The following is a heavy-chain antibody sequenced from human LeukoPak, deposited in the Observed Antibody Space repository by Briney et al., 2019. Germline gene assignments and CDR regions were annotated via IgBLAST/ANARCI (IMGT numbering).Heavy chain of an antibody. D-gene: IGHD2-2*01. V-gene: IGHV4-59*01. Sequence: SETLSLTCTVSGGSISSYYWSWIRQPAGKGLEWIGYIYYSGSTNYNPSLKSRVTISVDTSKNQFSLKLSSVTAADTAVCYCARGNIVVVPAAMGLGGGYMDVWGKGTTVTISS. CDR2: IYYSGST. J-gene: IGHJ6*03. CDR3: ARGNIVVVPAAMGLGGGYMDV. CDR1: GGSISSYY.